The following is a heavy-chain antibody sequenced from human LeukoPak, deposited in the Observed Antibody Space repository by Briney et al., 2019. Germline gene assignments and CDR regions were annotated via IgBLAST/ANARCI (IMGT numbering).Heavy chain of an antibody. D-gene: IGHD3-10*01. CDR1: GGSFSGYY. J-gene: IGHJ5*02. CDR3: ARGRITMVRGPLGPWFDP. V-gene: IGHV4-34*01. CDR2: INHSGGT. Sequence: SETLSLTCAVYGGSFSGYYWSWIRQPPAKGLEWIREINHSGGTNYNPSLKSRVTISVDTSKNQFSLKLSSVTAADTAVYYCARGRITMVRGPLGPWFDPWGQGTLVTVSS.